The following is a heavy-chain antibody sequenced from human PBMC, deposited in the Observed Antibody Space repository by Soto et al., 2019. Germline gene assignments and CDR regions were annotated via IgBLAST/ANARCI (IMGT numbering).Heavy chain of an antibody. J-gene: IGHJ1*01. V-gene: IGHV5-51*01. CDR1: GYSFTSYW. CDR2: IYPGDSDT. CDR3: ARVQGYCSGGSCYDPEYFQH. D-gene: IGHD2-15*01. Sequence: GESLKISFKGSGYSFTSYWIGWVRQMPGKGLEWMGIIYPGDSDTRYSPSFQGQVTISADKSISTAYLQWSSLKASDTAMYYCARVQGYCSGGSCYDPEYFQHWGQGTLVTVSS.